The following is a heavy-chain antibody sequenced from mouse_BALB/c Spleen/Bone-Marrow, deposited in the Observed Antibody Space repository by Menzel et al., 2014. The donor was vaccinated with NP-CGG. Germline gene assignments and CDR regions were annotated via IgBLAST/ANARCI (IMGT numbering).Heavy chain of an antibody. CDR3: ARYYYGYYFDY. J-gene: IGHJ2*01. D-gene: IGHD1-2*01. CDR2: IDPANGNT. Sequence: VQLQQSGAELVKPGASVKLSCTASGFNIKDTYMHWVKQRPEQGLEWIGRIDPANGNTKYDPRFQGKATITADTSSNTAYLQLSSLTSEDTAVYYCARYYYGYYFDYWGQGTTLTVSS. V-gene: IGHV14-3*02. CDR1: GFNIKDTY.